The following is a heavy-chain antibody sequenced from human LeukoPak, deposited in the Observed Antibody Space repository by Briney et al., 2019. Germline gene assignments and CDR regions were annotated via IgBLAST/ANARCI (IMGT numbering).Heavy chain of an antibody. CDR2: IYHSGST. CDR1: GGSISTYY. J-gene: IGHJ1*01. CDR3: ARGGAARLHFQN. Sequence: NPSETLSLTCTVSGGSISTYYWNWIRQPPGKGLEWIGYIYHSGSTNYNPSLQSRVTISVDTSKNQFSLNLSSVTAADTAVYYCARGGAARLHFQNWGQGTLVTVPS. V-gene: IGHV4-59*01. D-gene: IGHD6-6*01.